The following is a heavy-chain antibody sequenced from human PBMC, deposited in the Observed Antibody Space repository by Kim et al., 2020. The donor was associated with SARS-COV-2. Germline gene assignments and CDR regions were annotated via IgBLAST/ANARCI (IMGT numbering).Heavy chain of an antibody. D-gene: IGHD3-10*01. Sequence: SVKVSCKASGGTFSSYAISWVRQAPGQGLEWMGGIIPIFGTANYAQKFQGRVTITADESTSTAYMELSSLRSEDTAVYYCARGGGGLYGSGSDVNYYYGMDVWGQGTTFSVSS. V-gene: IGHV1-69*13. CDR3: ARGGGGLYGSGSDVNYYYGMDV. CDR2: IIPIFGTA. J-gene: IGHJ6*02. CDR1: GGTFSSYA.